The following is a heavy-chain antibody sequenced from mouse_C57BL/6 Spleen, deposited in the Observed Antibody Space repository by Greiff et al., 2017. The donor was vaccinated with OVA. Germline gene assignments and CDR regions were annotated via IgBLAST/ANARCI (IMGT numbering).Heavy chain of an antibody. CDR2: IRNKANGYTT. J-gene: IGHJ2*01. V-gene: IGHV7-3*01. CDR1: GFTFTDYY. CDR3: ARSPQLGLYYFDY. Sequence: EVKLVESGGGLVQPGGSLSLSCAASGFTFTDYYMSWVRQPPGKALEWLGFIRNKANGYTTEYSASVKGRFTISRDNSQSILYLQMNALRAEDSATYYCARSPQLGLYYFDYWGQGTTLTVSS. D-gene: IGHD3-1*01.